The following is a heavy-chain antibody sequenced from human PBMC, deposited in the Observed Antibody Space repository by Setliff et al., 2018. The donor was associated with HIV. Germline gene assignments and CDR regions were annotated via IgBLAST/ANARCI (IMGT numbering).Heavy chain of an antibody. CDR1: GGSISSSSDY. D-gene: IGHD2-15*01. CDR3: AREYCSAGSCYSGR. J-gene: IGHJ4*02. V-gene: IGHV4-39*02. Sequence: SETLSLTCTVSGGSISSSSDYWGWIRQPPGKGLEWIGYIYYSGSTYYNPSLESRITISVDTSKNQFSLKLSSVTAADTAVYYCAREYCSAGSCYSGRWGQGMLVTVSS. CDR2: IYYSGST.